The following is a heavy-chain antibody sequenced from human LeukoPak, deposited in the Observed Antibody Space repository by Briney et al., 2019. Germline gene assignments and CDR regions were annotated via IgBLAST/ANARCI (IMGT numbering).Heavy chain of an antibody. CDR3: AKGVASSIWSAIDV. CDR2: INQDGSEK. Sequence: PGGSLRLSCGASGFTFDDYWMSWVRQAPGQGLEWVANINQDGSEKYYLDSAKGRFTISRDNARNSLYLQVNSLRVEDTAVYYCAKGVASSIWSAIDVWGQGTLVTVSS. J-gene: IGHJ4*02. D-gene: IGHD2-2*01. V-gene: IGHV3-7*01. CDR1: GFTFDDYW.